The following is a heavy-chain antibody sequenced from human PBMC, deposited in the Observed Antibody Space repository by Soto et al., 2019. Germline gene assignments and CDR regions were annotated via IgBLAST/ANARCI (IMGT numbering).Heavy chain of an antibody. CDR1: GGSISSSSYY. Sequence: QLQLQESGPGLVKPSETLSLTCTVSGGSISSSSYYWGWIRQPPGKGLEWIGIIYYSGSTYYNPSLKSRVTISVDTSKNQFSLKLSSVTAADTAVYYCALSGKDDFWSGYRNDYWGQGTLVTVSS. CDR3: ALSGKDDFWSGYRNDY. D-gene: IGHD3-3*01. V-gene: IGHV4-39*01. J-gene: IGHJ4*02. CDR2: IYYSGST.